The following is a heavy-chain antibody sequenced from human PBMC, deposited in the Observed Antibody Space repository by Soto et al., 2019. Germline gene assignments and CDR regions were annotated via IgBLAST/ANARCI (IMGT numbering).Heavy chain of an antibody. CDR1: GGSISSYY. CDR3: ARDLGWRYFSSTSCYEGGNWFDP. CDR2: IYYSGST. Sequence: SETLSLTCTVSGGSISSYYWSWIRQPPGKGLEWIGFIYYSGSTNYNPSLKSRVTISVDTSKNQFSLKLSSVTAADTAVYYCARDLGWRYFSSTSCYEGGNWFDPWGQGTLVTVS. D-gene: IGHD2-2*01. J-gene: IGHJ5*02. V-gene: IGHV4-59*01.